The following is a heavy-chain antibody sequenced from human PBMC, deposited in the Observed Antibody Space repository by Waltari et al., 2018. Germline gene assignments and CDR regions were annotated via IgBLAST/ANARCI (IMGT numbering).Heavy chain of an antibody. CDR2: ISTYNGNT. Sequence: QVQLVQSGAEVKKPEASVKVSCKASGYTFTSYDISWVRQAPGQGLEWMGGISTYNGNTNYAQKLHGSVSITTDTSPTIAFMVLRSLRSYDSAVYYCARDQEEWDQFPYYDFWTCSRDAFDLLGQGTMVTVSS. CDR1: GYTFTSYD. J-gene: IGHJ3*01. V-gene: IGHV1-18*01. CDR3: ARDQEEWDQFPYYDFWTCSRDAFDL. D-gene: IGHD3-3*01.